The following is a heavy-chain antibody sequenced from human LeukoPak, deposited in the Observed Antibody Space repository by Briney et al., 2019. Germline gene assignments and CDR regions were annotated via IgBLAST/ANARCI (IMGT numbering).Heavy chain of an antibody. CDR3: ARRGSGFDY. V-gene: IGHV4-59*08. CDR1: GDSIRRYY. CDR2: IYYSGST. Sequence: SETLSLTCTVSGDSIRRYYWSWIRQPPGKGLEWIGYIYYSGSTNYNPSLKSRVTISLDTSKNQFSLKLGSVTAADTAVYYCARRGSGFDYWGQGTLVTVSS. J-gene: IGHJ4*02. D-gene: IGHD6-19*01.